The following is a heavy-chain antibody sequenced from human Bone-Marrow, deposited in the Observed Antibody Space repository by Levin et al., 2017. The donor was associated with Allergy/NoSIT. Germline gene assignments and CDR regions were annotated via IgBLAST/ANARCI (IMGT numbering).Heavy chain of an antibody. CDR1: GGSISSSNW. V-gene: IGHV4-4*02. CDR3: ARVYDYGDYAGSGAFDI. Sequence: PSETLSLTCAVSGGSISSSNWWSWVRQPPGKGLEWIGEIYHSGSTNYNPSLKSRVTISVDKSKNQFSLKLSSVTAADTAVYYCARVYDYGDYAGSGAFDIWGQGTMVTVSS. CDR2: IYHSGST. D-gene: IGHD4-17*01. J-gene: IGHJ3*02.